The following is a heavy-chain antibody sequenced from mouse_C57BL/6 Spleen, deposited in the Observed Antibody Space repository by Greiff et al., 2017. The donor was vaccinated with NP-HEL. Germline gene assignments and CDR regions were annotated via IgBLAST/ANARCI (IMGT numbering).Heavy chain of an antibody. Sequence: QVQLQQPGAELVKPGASVKMSCKASGYTFTSYWITWVKQRPGQGLEWIGDIYPGSGSTNYNEKFKSKATLTVDTSSSTAYMQLSSRTSEDSAVYYFARCDGYTRDYAMDYWGQGTSVTVSS. CDR3: ARCDGYTRDYAMDY. CDR2: IYPGSGST. V-gene: IGHV1-55*01. D-gene: IGHD2-3*01. J-gene: IGHJ4*01. CDR1: GYTFTSYW.